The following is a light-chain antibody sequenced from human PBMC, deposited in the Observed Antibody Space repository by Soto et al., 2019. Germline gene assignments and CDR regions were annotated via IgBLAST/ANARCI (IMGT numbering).Light chain of an antibody. CDR1: ESVSGSY. Sequence: VLTQSPGTLSVSPGERASLSCRASESVSGSYITWYQQKPGQSPRLLIYGASNRATGIPDRFSGSGSGTDFTLTISSLEPEDFAMYYCQQYGRTFGQGTKVEMK. CDR3: QQYGRT. J-gene: IGKJ1*01. V-gene: IGKV3-20*01. CDR2: GAS.